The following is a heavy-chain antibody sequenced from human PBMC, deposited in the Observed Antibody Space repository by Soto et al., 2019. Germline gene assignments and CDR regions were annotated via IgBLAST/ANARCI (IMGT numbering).Heavy chain of an antibody. Sequence: GSGPTLVNPTQTLTLTCTFSGFSLSTSGMCVSWIRQPPGKALEWLARIDWDDDKYYSTSLKTRLTISKDTSKNQVVLTMTNMDPVDTATYYCARCIVTTVTTPWFDPWGQGTLVTVSS. CDR2: IDWDDDK. J-gene: IGHJ5*02. CDR1: GFSLSTSGMC. D-gene: IGHD4-17*01. V-gene: IGHV2-70*11. CDR3: ARCIVTTVTTPWFDP.